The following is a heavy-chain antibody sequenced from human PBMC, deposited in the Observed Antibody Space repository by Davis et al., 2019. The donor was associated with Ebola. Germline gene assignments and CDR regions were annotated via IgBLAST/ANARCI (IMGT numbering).Heavy chain of an antibody. J-gene: IGHJ4*02. D-gene: IGHD5-18*01. Sequence: GGSLRLSCAASGFTFSSYAMSWVRQAPGKGLEWVSAISGSGGSTYYADSVKGRFTISRDNAKNSLYLQMNSLRAEDTAVYYCATSHTAMVVHWGQGTLVTVSS. V-gene: IGHV3-23*01. CDR2: ISGSGGST. CDR3: ATSHTAMVVH. CDR1: GFTFSSYA.